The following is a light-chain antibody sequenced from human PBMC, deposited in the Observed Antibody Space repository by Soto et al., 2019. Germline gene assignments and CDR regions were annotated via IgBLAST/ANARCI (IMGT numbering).Light chain of an antibody. V-gene: IGKV3-15*01. Sequence: EIVMTQSPATLSVSPGETATLSCRASQRVGINLAWYQQKPGQAPRLLIYSASTRASGIPDRFSGSGSGTEFTLTSSRLQSEYFAFCYWQQYDVWPSTFGQGTKGEIK. CDR1: QRVGIN. CDR3: QQYDVWPST. J-gene: IGKJ1*01. CDR2: SAS.